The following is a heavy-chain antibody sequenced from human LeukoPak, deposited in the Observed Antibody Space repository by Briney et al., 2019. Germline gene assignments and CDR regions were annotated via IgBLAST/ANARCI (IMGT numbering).Heavy chain of an antibody. CDR3: ALTRPMYYDFWSGYSYYFDY. D-gene: IGHD3-3*01. CDR2: IYYSGST. Sequence: SETLSLTCTVSGGSISSSSYYWGWIRQPPVKGLEWIGSIYYSGSTYYNPSLKSRVTISVDTSKNQFSLKLSSVTAADTAVYYCALTRPMYYDFWSGYSYYFDYWGQGTLVTVSS. J-gene: IGHJ4*02. V-gene: IGHV4-39*07. CDR1: GGSISSSSYY.